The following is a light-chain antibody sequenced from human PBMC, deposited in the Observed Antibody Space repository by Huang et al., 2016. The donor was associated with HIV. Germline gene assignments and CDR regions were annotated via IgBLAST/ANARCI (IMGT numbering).Light chain of an antibody. CDR3: QQSAVTPRT. CDR2: GAS. Sequence: DIQITQSPSSLSASVGHRVIITCRASQNINRYLNWYQQQPGKAPKLLISGASKLQSGVPSSFSGSGSGTHFTLAISSLQPEDSATYYCQQSAVTPRTFGQGTKLEI. CDR1: QNINRY. V-gene: IGKV1-39*01. J-gene: IGKJ2*01.